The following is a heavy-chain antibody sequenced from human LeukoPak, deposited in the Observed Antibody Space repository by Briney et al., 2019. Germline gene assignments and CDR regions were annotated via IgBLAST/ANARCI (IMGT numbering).Heavy chain of an antibody. CDR1: GFTFSSYA. V-gene: IGHV3-30-3*01. CDR3: ARDPMADFDY. D-gene: IGHD2-8*01. J-gene: IGHJ4*02. Sequence: GRSLRLSCAASGFTFSSYAMHWVRQAPGKGLEWVAVISPDGVNHYYADSVKGRFTISRDNSKNTLYMQVYSLRAEDTAVYYCARDPMADFDYWGQGTLVTVSS. CDR2: ISPDGVNH.